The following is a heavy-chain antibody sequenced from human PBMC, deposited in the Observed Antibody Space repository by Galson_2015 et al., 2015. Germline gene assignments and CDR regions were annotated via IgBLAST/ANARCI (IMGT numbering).Heavy chain of an antibody. CDR3: ARGGLRDCSGGSCYYEVTTHFDY. CDR1: GFTFSSYG. Sequence: SLRLSCAASGFTFSSYGMHWVRQAPGKGLEWVAVIWYDGSNKYYADSVKDRFTISRDNSKNTLYLQMNSLRAEDTAVYYCARGGLRDCSGGSCYYEVTTHFDYWGQGTLVTVSS. CDR2: IWYDGSNK. D-gene: IGHD2-15*01. J-gene: IGHJ4*02. V-gene: IGHV3-33*01.